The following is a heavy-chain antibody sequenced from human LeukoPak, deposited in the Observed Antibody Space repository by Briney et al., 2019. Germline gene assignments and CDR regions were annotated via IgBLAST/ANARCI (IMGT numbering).Heavy chain of an antibody. D-gene: IGHD3-22*01. V-gene: IGHV1-69*13. CDR1: GGTFSSYA. Sequence: SVKVSCKASGGTFSSYAISWVRQAPGQGLEWMGGIIPIFGTANYAQKFQGRVTITADESTSTAYMELSSLRSEDTAVYYCASPPLHYYDSSGYFGYWGQGTLVTVSS. CDR2: IIPIFGTA. J-gene: IGHJ4*02. CDR3: ASPPLHYYDSSGYFGY.